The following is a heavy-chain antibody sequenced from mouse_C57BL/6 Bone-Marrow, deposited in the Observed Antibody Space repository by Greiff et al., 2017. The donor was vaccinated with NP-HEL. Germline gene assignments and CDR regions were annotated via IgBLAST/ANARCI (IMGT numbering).Heavy chain of an antibody. V-gene: IGHV7-1*01. CDR2: SRNKANAYTT. CDR3: ARDALDWYVDV. J-gene: IGHJ1*03. Sequence: EVKLVESGGGLVQSGRSLRLSCATSGFTFSDFSMEWVRQAPGQGLEWIAASRNKANAYTTEYSASVKGRFIVSRDTSQSILYLQMNALRAEDTAIYYCARDALDWYVDVGGTGTTVTVSA. CDR1: GFTFSDFS.